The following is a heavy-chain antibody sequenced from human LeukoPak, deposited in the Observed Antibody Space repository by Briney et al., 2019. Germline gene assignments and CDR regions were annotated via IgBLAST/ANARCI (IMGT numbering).Heavy chain of an antibody. D-gene: IGHD4-17*01. J-gene: IGHJ6*02. CDR3: ARHDGPCSYYYYGMDV. V-gene: IGHV5-10-1*01. CDR1: GYSFTSYW. Sequence: KPGESLKISCKGSGYSFTSYWISWVRQMPGKGLEWMGRIDPSDSYTNYSPSFQGHVTISADKSISTAYLQWSSLKASDTAMYYCARHDGPCSYYYYGMDVWGQGTTVTVSS. CDR2: IDPSDSYT.